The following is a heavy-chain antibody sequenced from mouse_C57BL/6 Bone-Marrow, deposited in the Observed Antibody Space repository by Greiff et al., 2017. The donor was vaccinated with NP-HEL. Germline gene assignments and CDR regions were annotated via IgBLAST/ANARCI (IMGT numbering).Heavy chain of an antibody. Sequence: VQLQQSGAELARPGASVKLSCKASGYTFTRYGISWVKQRTGQGLEWIGEIYPRSGNTYYNEKFKGKATLTADKSSSTAYMELRSLTSEDSAVYFCARCYYGSSHWYFDVWGTGTTVTVSS. CDR2: IYPRSGNT. CDR3: ARCYYGSSHWYFDV. V-gene: IGHV1-81*01. D-gene: IGHD1-1*01. CDR1: GYTFTRYG. J-gene: IGHJ1*03.